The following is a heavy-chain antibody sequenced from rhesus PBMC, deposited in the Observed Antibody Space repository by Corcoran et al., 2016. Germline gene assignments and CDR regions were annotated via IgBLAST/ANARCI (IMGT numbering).Heavy chain of an antibody. Sequence: EVQLVESGGGLVQPGGSLRLSCAASGFTCSSSAIHWVRQASGKGLEWVGRIRSKSNNYETGYAASVKGRFTISRDDPKNTAYLQMNSLKTEDTAVYYCTRGLYSGNYFDYWGQGVLVTVSS. CDR1: GFTCSSSA. CDR3: TRGLYSGNYFDY. J-gene: IGHJ4*01. V-gene: IGHV3-118*01. D-gene: IGHD1-44*01. CDR2: IRSKSNNYET.